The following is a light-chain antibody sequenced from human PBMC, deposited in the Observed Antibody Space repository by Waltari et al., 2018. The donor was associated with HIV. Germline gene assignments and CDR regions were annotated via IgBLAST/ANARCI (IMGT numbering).Light chain of an antibody. Sequence: EIVMTQSPATLSVYPGERATLSCRASQTLRSNLAWYQQKPGQAPRLLIYGASTRATGIPARFSGSGSGTEFTLTISSLQSEDFAVYYCQQYNEWPRTFGQGAKVEIK. V-gene: IGKV3-15*01. CDR2: GAS. CDR3: QQYNEWPRT. J-gene: IGKJ1*01. CDR1: QTLRSN.